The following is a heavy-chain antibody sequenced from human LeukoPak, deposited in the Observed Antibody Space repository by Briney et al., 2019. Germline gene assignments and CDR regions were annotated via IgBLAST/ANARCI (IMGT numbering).Heavy chain of an antibody. J-gene: IGHJ4*02. CDR3: GKDGGSGYYYFDY. V-gene: IGHV3-53*01. D-gene: IGHD3-22*01. Sequence: GGSLRLSCTASGFTVSTNYMSWVRQAPGKGLEWVSVLYSGGNTYYADSVKGRFTISRDNSKNTLYVQMNSLRAEDTAVYYCGKDGGSGYYYFDYWGQGTLVTVSS. CDR2: LYSGGNT. CDR1: GFTVSTNY.